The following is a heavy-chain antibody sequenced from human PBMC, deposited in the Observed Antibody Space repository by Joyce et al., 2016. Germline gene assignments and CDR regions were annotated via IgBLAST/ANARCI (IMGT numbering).Heavy chain of an antibody. V-gene: IGHV2-5*02. D-gene: IGHD3-10*01. CDR3: AHRGGTVGFDFRGDFDA. CDR2: IYWDDDK. J-gene: IGHJ4*02. Sequence: QITMKESGPTLVKPTQTLTLTCTFSGFSLSASGVAVGWICQPPEKDLEWVALIYWDDDKRYSPSLQSRLSLDKDTSKNPVVLTMTNMDPVDTATYYCAHRGGTVGFDFRGDFDAWGQGILVTVSS. CDR1: GFSLSASGVA.